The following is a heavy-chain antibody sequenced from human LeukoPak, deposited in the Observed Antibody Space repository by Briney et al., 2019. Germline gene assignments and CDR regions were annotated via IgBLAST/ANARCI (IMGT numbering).Heavy chain of an antibody. CDR1: GYTFTGYY. CDR3: ARDRTSRGTVPNY. Sequence: ASVKVSCKASGYTFTGYYMHWVRQAPGQGLEWMGWINPNSGGTNYAQKFQGRVTVTRDTSISTAYMELSRLRSDDTAVYYCARDRTSRGTVPNYWGQGTLVTVSS. J-gene: IGHJ4*02. V-gene: IGHV1-2*02. CDR2: INPNSGGT. D-gene: IGHD2-2*01.